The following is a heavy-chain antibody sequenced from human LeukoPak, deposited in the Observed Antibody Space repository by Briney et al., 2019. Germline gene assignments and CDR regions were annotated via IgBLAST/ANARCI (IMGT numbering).Heavy chain of an antibody. CDR3: ARGRVYSSSWFDY. CDR2: INHSGST. J-gene: IGHJ4*02. Sequence: SETLSLTCAVYGGSFSGYYWSWIRKPPRKGLEWIGEINHSGSTNYNPSLKSRVTISVDTSKNQFSLKLSSVTAADTAVYYCARGRVYSSSWFDYWGQGTLVTVSS. D-gene: IGHD6-13*01. CDR1: GGSFSGYY. V-gene: IGHV4-34*01.